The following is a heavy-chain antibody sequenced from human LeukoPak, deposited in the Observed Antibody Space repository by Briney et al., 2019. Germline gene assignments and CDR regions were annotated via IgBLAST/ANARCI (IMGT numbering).Heavy chain of an antibody. CDR1: GYSFTSYG. CDR2: ISTYNANT. J-gene: IGHJ4*02. D-gene: IGHD2-8*01. V-gene: IGHV1-18*01. CDR3: AREECSIGVCYPSGY. Sequence: ASVKVSCKASGYSFTSYGISWVRQAPGQGLEWMGWISTYNANTNYALKLQGRVTLTTDTSTNTAHMELKSLRSDDTAVYYCAREECSIGVCYPSGYWGQGTLVTVSS.